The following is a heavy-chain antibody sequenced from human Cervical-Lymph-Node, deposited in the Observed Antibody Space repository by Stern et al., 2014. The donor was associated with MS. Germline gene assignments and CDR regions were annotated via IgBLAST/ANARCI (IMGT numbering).Heavy chain of an antibody. CDR1: GGSISSGNYY. CDR3: ARGSREVLLPRFYFDY. J-gene: IGHJ4*02. V-gene: IGHV4-31*03. D-gene: IGHD3-3*01. CDR2: IYHSGST. Sequence: VQLVESGPGLVKPSKTLSLTCTVSGGSISSGNYYWSWIRQHPGKGLEWIGSIYHSGSTYYNPPLKSRVPTSIDTSKNQFSLKLSSVTAADTAVYYCARGSREVLLPRFYFDYWGQGTLVTVSS.